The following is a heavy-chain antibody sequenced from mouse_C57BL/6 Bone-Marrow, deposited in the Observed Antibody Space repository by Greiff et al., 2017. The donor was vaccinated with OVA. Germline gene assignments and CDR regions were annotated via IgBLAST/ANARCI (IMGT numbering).Heavy chain of an antibody. Sequence: VQLQQSGAELARPGASVKLSCKASGYTFTSYGISWVKQRTGQGLEWIGEIYPRSGNTYYNEKFKGKATLTADKSSSTAYMELRSLTAEDSAVYFCAREGYYGSSFYYYAMGYWGQGTTLTVSS. CDR1: GYTFTSYG. V-gene: IGHV1-81*01. CDR2: IYPRSGNT. D-gene: IGHD1-1*01. J-gene: IGHJ4*01. CDR3: AREGYYGSSFYYYAMGY.